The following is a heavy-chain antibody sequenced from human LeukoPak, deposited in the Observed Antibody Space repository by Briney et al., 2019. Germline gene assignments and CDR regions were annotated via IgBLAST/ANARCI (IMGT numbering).Heavy chain of an antibody. CDR3: ARRQQTGGDNGLHNWFDP. J-gene: IGHJ5*02. V-gene: IGHV4-4*07. D-gene: IGHD5-24*01. CDR2: IYTSGST. CDR1: GGSISSYD. Sequence: SETLSLTCTVSGGSISSYDWSWIRQPAGKGLEWIGRIYTSGSTNYNPSLKSRVTMSVDTSKNQISLNMRSVTAADTAIYYCARRQQTGGDNGLHNWFDPWGQGILATVSS.